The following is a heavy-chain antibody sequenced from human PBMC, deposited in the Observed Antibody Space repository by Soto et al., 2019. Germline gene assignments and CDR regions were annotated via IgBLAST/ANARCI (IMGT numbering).Heavy chain of an antibody. CDR2: LNMDGTYS. J-gene: IGHJ4*02. D-gene: IGHD4-17*01. CDR1: GFNFSCYL. V-gene: IGHV3-74*01. CDR3: ARGGAYGDYRSDF. Sequence: GGSLRLSCAASGFNFSCYLMHWVRQAPGKGLGWVARLNMDGTYSSSADSVKGRLTISRDNTKNTLYLQLNSLRAEDTAVYYCARGGAYGDYRSDFWGQGTLVTVSS.